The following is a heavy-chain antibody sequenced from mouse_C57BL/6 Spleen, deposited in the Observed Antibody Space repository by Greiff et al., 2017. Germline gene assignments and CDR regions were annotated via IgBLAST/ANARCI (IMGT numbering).Heavy chain of an antibody. CDR3: ARTPLYYGSSYGYFDV. D-gene: IGHD1-1*01. Sequence: VQLQQSGPELVKPGASVKISCKASGYTFTDYYMNWVKQSHGKSLEWIGDINPNNGGTSYNQKFKGKATLTVDKSSSTAYMELRSLTSEDSAVYYCARTPLYYGSSYGYFDVWGTGTTVTVSS. CDR1: GYTFTDYY. V-gene: IGHV1-26*01. J-gene: IGHJ1*03. CDR2: INPNNGGT.